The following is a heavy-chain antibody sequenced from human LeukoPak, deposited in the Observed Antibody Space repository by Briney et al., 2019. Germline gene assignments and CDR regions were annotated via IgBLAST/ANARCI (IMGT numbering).Heavy chain of an antibody. CDR2: ISGSGGST. J-gene: IGHJ6*02. Sequence: GGSLRLSCAASGFTFSSYAMHWVRQAPGKGLEWVSAISGSGGSTYYADSVKGRFTISRDNSKNTLYLQMNSLRAEDTAVYYCAKGQHYYYYGMDVWGQGTTVTVSS. CDR3: AKGQHYYYYGMDV. V-gene: IGHV3-23*01. CDR1: GFTFSSYA.